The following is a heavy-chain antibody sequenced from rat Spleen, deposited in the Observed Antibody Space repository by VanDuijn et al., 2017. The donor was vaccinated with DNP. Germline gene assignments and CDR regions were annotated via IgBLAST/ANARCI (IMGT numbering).Heavy chain of an antibody. Sequence: EVKLVESGGGLVQPGRSLKLSCAASGFNFNDYWMGWVRQAPGKGLEWIGAFIQDSSTIAYNPSLKDKFTVSRDNVQNTLYLQMSNLGSEDTAIYYCASGPNYGAYSDYFNDWGQGVMVTVSS. CDR1: GFNFNDYW. CDR2: FIQDSSTI. J-gene: IGHJ2*01. D-gene: IGHD1-11*01. V-gene: IGHV4-2*01. CDR3: ASGPNYGAYSDYFND.